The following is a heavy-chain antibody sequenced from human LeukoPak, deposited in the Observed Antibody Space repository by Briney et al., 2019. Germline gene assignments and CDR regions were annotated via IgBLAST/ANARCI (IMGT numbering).Heavy chain of an antibody. CDR1: RVTFDDYG. V-gene: IGHV3-20*04. J-gene: IGHJ4*02. D-gene: IGHD3-10*01. CDR3: ARNTRSTEYYYGSGSYYSYYFDY. CDR2: INWNGGST. Sequence: WGSLTLSCAASRVTFDDYGLSWVRQAPGKGLEWVSGINWNGGSTGYVDSVKGGFTIFRDNEKNFLHLQMNILRAVDTALYYCARNTRSTEYYYGSGSYYSYYFDYWGQGTLVTVSS.